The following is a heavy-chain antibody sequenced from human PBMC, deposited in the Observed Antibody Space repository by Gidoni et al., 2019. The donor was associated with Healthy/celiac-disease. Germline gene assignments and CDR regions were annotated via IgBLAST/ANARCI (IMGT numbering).Heavy chain of an antibody. Sequence: EVQLVESGGGVVKPGGSLRLSCAASGFTFSSYSMNWVRQAPGKGLGWCSAISSISSYIYYADSVKGRFTISRDNAKNSLYLQMNSLRAEDTAVYYCARDHYGSYLDYWGQGTLVTVSS. V-gene: IGHV3-21*01. D-gene: IGHD3-10*01. CDR3: ARDHYGSYLDY. CDR2: ISSISSYI. CDR1: GFTFSSYS. J-gene: IGHJ4*02.